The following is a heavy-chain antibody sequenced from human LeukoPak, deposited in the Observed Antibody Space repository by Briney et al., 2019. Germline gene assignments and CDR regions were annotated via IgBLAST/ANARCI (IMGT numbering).Heavy chain of an antibody. CDR3: VTVGEWSLADY. D-gene: IGHD3-3*01. Sequence: GGSQRLSCEASGFTFSSYWMHWVRQAPGKGLVWVARIKSDGSTTIYADSVKGRFTIARDNAKNTLYQQMNSLRAEDTAVYYCVTVGEWSLADYWGQGTLVTVSS. CDR1: GFTFSSYW. V-gene: IGHV3-74*01. J-gene: IGHJ4*02. CDR2: IKSDGSTT.